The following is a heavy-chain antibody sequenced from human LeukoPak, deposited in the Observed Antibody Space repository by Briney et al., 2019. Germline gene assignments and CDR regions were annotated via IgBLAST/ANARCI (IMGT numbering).Heavy chain of an antibody. CDR3: AKAPPYYYYMDV. J-gene: IGHJ6*03. CDR2: IRYDGSNK. V-gene: IGHV3-30*02. CDR1: GFTFSSYG. Sequence: GGSLRLSCAASGFTFSSYGMHWVRQAPGKGLEWVALIRYDGSNKYYADSVKGRFTISRDNSKNTLYLQMNSLRAEDTAVYYCAKAPPYYYYMDVWGKGTTVTVSS.